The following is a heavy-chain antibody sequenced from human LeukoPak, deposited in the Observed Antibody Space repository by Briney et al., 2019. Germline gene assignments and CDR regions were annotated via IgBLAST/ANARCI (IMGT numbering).Heavy chain of an antibody. Sequence: PGGSLRLSCAASGFTFSSFEMNWVRQAPGKGLEWVSYISSSGGTIYYADSVKGRFTISRDNAKNSLYLQMNSLRAEDTAVYYCARDPAYDYGGNWGQGTLVTVSS. D-gene: IGHD4-23*01. CDR1: GFTFSSFE. J-gene: IGHJ4*02. CDR3: ARDPAYDYGGN. CDR2: ISSSGGTI. V-gene: IGHV3-48*03.